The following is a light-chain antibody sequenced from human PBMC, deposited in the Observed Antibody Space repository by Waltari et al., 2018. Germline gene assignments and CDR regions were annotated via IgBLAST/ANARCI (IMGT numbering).Light chain of an antibody. CDR2: AAS. CDR1: QGISSY. V-gene: IGKV1-39*01. CDR3: QQSYSTPIT. Sequence: DIQMTQSPSSLSASVGDRVTITCRASQGISSYLNWDQQKPGKAPKLLIYAASSLQSGVPSRFSGSGSGTDFTLTISSLQPEDFATYYCQQSYSTPITFGQGTRLEIK. J-gene: IGKJ5*01.